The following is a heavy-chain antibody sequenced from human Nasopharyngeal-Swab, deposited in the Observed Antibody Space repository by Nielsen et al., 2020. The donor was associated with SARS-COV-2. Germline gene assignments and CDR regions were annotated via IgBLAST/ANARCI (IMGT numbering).Heavy chain of an antibody. Sequence: ASVKVSCKASGYTFNNYYIHWVRQDPGQGLEGMGMINPGSGGTTYAQKFQGRVTMTRDTSTSTVFMDLSSLRSEDTAVYYCARRGRCSGSSCDMDVWGQGTTVTVSS. D-gene: IGHD2-2*01. J-gene: IGHJ6*02. V-gene: IGHV1-46*02. CDR3: ARRGRCSGSSCDMDV. CDR2: INPGSGGT. CDR1: GYTFNNYY.